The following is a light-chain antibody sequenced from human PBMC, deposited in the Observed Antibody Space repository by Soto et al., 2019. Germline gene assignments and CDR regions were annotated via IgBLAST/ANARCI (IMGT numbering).Light chain of an antibody. Sequence: QSALTQPPSASGAPGQSVTISCTGTSSDVGAYNYVSCYQQHAGKAPKLVIYEVTKRPSGVPDRFSGSKSANTASLTVSGLQAEDDADYYVSSFASSNTWVFGGGTKLTVL. CDR1: SSDVGAYNY. CDR2: EVT. V-gene: IGLV2-8*01. J-gene: IGLJ3*02. CDR3: SSFASSNTWV.